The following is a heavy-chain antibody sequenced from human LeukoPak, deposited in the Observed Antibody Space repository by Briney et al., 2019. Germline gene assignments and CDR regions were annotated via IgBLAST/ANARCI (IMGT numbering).Heavy chain of an antibody. CDR1: GFTFSSYA. Sequence: PGGSLRLSCAASGFTFSSYAMSWVRQAPGKGLEWVSAISGSGGSTYYADSVKGRFTISRDNAENTLYLQMNSLRAEDTAVCYCARGTAGYHSSYFDYWGQGTLVTVSS. J-gene: IGHJ4*02. CDR3: ARGTAGYHSSYFDY. D-gene: IGHD3-16*02. CDR2: ISGSGGST. V-gene: IGHV3-23*01.